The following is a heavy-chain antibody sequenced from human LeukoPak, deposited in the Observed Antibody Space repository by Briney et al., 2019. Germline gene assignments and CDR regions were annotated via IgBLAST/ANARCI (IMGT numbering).Heavy chain of an antibody. Sequence: GGSLRLPCAASGLTFDDYAMHWVRQAPGKGLEWVSGISWNSGSIGYADSVKGRFTISRDNAKNSLYLQMNSLRAEDTALYYCAKDYTAMVRGTDYWGQGTLVTVSS. V-gene: IGHV3-9*01. CDR3: AKDYTAMVRGTDY. J-gene: IGHJ4*02. CDR1: GLTFDDYA. CDR2: ISWNSGSI. D-gene: IGHD5-18*01.